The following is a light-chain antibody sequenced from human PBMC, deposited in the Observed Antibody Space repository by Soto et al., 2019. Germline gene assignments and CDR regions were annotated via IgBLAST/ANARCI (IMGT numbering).Light chain of an antibody. Sequence: DIQLTQSPSSVSASVGDRVTIICRASQGISSWLAWYQQKPGKAPELLIYAASNLQSGVPSRFSGSGSRTDFTLTISSLEPEDFATYFCQQAHSFPHTFGQGTKLEI. CDR3: QQAHSFPHT. CDR2: AAS. J-gene: IGKJ2*01. CDR1: QGISSW. V-gene: IGKV1-12*01.